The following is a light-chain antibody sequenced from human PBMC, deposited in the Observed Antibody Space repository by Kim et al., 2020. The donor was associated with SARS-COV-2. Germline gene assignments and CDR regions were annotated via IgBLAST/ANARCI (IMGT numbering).Light chain of an antibody. CDR3: QAWDSSTADVV. Sequence: PGQTASITCSGDKFGDKYACWYQQKPGQSPVLVIYHNTKRPSGIPERFSGSNSGNTATLTITGTQAMDEADYYCQAWDSSTADVVFGGGTKVTVL. V-gene: IGLV3-1*01. CDR2: HNT. J-gene: IGLJ2*01. CDR1: KFGDKY.